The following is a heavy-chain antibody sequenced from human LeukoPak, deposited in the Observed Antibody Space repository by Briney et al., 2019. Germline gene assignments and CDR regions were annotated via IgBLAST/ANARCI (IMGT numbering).Heavy chain of an antibody. J-gene: IGHJ5*02. D-gene: IGHD4-17*01. CDR3: ARLYGDYVYNWFDP. Sequence: MASETLSLTCTVSGYSISSGYYWGWIRQPPGKGLEWIGSIYHSGSTYYNPSLKSRVTISVDTSKNQFSLKLSSVTAADTAVYYCARLYGDYVYNWFDPWGHGTLVTVSS. CDR2: IYHSGST. V-gene: IGHV4-38-2*02. CDR1: GYSISSGYY.